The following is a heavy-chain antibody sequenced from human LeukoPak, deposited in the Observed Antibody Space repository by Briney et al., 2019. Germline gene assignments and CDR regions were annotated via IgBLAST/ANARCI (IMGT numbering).Heavy chain of an antibody. CDR2: ISGSGGST. CDR3: AKSQAILGGFFDN. D-gene: IGHD2-15*01. Sequence: GGSLRLSCAASGFTFGSYAMSWVRQAPGKGLEWVSAISGSGGSTYYADSVKGRFTISRDNSKNTLYLQMNSLRAEDTAVYYCAKSQAILGGFFDNWGQGTLVTVSS. V-gene: IGHV3-23*01. CDR1: GFTFGSYA. J-gene: IGHJ4*02.